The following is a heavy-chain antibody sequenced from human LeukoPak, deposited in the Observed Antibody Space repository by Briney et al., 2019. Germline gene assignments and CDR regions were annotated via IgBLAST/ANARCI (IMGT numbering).Heavy chain of an antibody. V-gene: IGHV3-30*02. CDR2: IRYDGSNK. CDR1: GFTFSSYG. D-gene: IGHD3-16*02. J-gene: IGHJ4*02. Sequence: GGSLRLSCAASGFTFSSYGMHWVRQAPGKGLEWVAFIRYDGSNKYYADSVKGRFTISRDNSKNTLYLQMNSLRAEDTAVYYCAKAVRLGEFSFGYRGQGTLVTVSS. CDR3: AKAVRLGEFSFGY.